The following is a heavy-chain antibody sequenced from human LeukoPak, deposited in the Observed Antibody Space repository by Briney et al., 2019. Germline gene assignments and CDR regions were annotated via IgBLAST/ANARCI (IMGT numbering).Heavy chain of an antibody. V-gene: IGHV3-48*01. CDR3: ARLTR. CDR2: ISSSSSTI. J-gene: IGHJ4*02. Sequence: GGSLRLSCAASGFTFSSYSMNWVRQAPGKGLEWVSYISSSSSTIYYADSVKGRFTISRDNAKNSLYLQMNSLRAEDTAVYYCARLTRWGQGALVTVSS. CDR1: GFTFSSYS.